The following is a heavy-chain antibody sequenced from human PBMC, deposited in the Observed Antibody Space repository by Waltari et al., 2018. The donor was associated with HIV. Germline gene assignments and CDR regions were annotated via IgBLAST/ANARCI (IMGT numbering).Heavy chain of an antibody. Sequence: QVQLVQSGAEVKKPGASVKISCAASGYTLTSYYIHWVRQASGQGLEWMGIMNPRGGSKSYAQKFQGRVTLTGDTSPRTVYMDLSSLRSEDTAVYYCARGGDCSGGSCYSWGFDYWGLGTLVTVSS. CDR3: ARGGDCSGGSCYSWGFDY. J-gene: IGHJ4*02. CDR1: GYTLTSYY. CDR2: MNPRGGSK. D-gene: IGHD2-15*01. V-gene: IGHV1-46*01.